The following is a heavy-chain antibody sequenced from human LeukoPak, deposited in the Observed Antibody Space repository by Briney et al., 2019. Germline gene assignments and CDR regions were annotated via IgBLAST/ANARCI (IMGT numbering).Heavy chain of an antibody. J-gene: IGHJ6*02. CDR1: GGSFSGYY. CDR3: ARGGNYYYGMDV. Sequence: SETLSLTCAVYGGSFSGYYWSWIRQPPGKGLEWIGEINHSGSTNYNPSLKSRVTISVDTSKNQFSLKLSSVTAADTAVYYCARGGNYYYGMDVWGQGTTVTVSS. V-gene: IGHV4-34*01. CDR2: INHSGST.